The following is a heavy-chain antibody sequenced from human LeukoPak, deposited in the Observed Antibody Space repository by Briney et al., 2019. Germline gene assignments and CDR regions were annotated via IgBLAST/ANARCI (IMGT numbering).Heavy chain of an antibody. CDR3: ARGSRRHYDGSGYYFGGFDF. D-gene: IGHD3-22*01. CDR1: DDSIKSHF. Sequence: SETLSLTCTVSDDSIKSHFWTWIRQSPGKGLEWIGYVFHSGSTSYNPSLRSRLTMSVDTSKSQFSLNLNSVATADTAVYYCARGSRRHYDGSGYYFGGFDFWGQGILVTVSS. CDR2: VFHSGST. V-gene: IGHV4-59*11. J-gene: IGHJ4*02.